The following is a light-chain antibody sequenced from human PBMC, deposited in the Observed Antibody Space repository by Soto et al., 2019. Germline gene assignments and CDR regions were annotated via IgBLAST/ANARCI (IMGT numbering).Light chain of an antibody. CDR2: EVS. CDR3: SSYTTSSTRV. Sequence: QSALTQPASVSGSPGQSITICCTGTSSDVGGYKFVSWYQQHPGKAPKLMIYEVSNRPSGVSNRFSGSKSGNTASLTISGLQAEDEAEYYCSSYTTSSTRVFGGGTKLTV. J-gene: IGLJ3*02. CDR1: SSDVGGYKF. V-gene: IGLV2-14*01.